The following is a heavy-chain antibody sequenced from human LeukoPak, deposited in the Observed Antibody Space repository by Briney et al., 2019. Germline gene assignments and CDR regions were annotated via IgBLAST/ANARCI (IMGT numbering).Heavy chain of an antibody. D-gene: IGHD2-2*01. J-gene: IGHJ4*02. Sequence: SVKVSCKASGGTFNSYTISWVRQAPGQGLEWMGGIIPIFGTTNYAQKFQGRVTITADESTNTAYMELSSLRSEDTAVYYCARGGSPFCISPSCQGAFDSWGQGTLVTVSS. CDR2: IIPIFGTT. CDR1: GGTFNSYT. CDR3: ARGGSPFCISPSCQGAFDS. V-gene: IGHV1-69*01.